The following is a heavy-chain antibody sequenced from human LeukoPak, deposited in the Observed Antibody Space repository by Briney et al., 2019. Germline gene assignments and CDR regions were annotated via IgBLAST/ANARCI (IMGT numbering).Heavy chain of an antibody. CDR1: GYSISSGYY. CDR3: ASPYCGGDCYYSL. V-gene: IGHV4-38-2*02. CDR2: IDHSGST. J-gene: IGHJ4*02. Sequence: SETLSLTCTVSGYSISSGYYWGWIRQPPGKGLGWSGSIDHSGSTYYNPSLKSRVTISVDKSKNQFCLQMSTVTAAATDTYYCASPYCGGDCYYSLWGQGNLVTVSS. D-gene: IGHD2-21*02.